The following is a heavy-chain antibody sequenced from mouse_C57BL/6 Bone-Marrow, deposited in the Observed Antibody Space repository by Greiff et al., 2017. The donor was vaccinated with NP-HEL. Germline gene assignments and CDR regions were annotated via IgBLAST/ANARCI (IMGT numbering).Heavy chain of an antibody. V-gene: IGHV1-82*01. J-gene: IGHJ3*01. CDR2: IYPGDGDT. CDR1: GYAFSSSW. Sequence: QVQLQQSGPELVKPGASVKISCKASGYAFSSSWMNWVKQRPGKGLEWIGRIYPGDGDTNYNGKFKGKATLTADKSSSTAYMQLSSLTSEDSAVYFCAINFLFAYWGQGTLVTVSA. CDR3: AINFLFAY.